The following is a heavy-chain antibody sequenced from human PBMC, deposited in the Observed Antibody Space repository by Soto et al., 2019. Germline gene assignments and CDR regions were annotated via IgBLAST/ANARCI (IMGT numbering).Heavy chain of an antibody. J-gene: IGHJ6*02. CDR3: ARVGGYDFWSGYYTYYYYYGMDV. Sequence: ASVKDSCKASGYTFTSYGISWVRQAPGQGLEWMGWISAYNGNTNYAQKLQGRVTMTTDTSTSTAYMELRSLRSDDTAVYYCARVGGYDFWSGYYTYYYYYGMDVWGQGTTVTVSS. CDR2: ISAYNGNT. CDR1: GYTFTSYG. D-gene: IGHD3-3*01. V-gene: IGHV1-18*04.